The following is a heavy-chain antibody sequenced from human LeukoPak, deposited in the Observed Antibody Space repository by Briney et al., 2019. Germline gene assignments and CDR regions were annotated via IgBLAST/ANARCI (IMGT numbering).Heavy chain of an antibody. CDR1: GFTFSTYG. CDR3: ARAWYSNGWYGMDV. V-gene: IGHV3-33*01. CDR2: IWNHGNTQ. J-gene: IGHJ6*02. Sequence: GRSLRLSCAASGFTFSTYGMHWVRQAPGKGLEWVAVIWNHGNTQYYMDSVKGRFTISRDNSKNTLYLQMNSLRAKDTAVYYCARAWYSNGWYGMDVWGQGITVTVSS. D-gene: IGHD6-19*01.